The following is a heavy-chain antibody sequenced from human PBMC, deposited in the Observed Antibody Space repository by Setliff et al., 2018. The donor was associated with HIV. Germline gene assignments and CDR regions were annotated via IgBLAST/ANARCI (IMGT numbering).Heavy chain of an antibody. V-gene: IGHV4-38-2*02. CDR3: AGRIATAAYYFDY. J-gene: IGHJ4*01. CDR1: GYSFSNGYY. D-gene: IGHD6-13*01. Sequence: SETLSLTCTVFGYSFSNGYYWGWIRQPPGKGPEWIGSIYHSGSTYYNPSLKSRVSISVDTSKNQFSLELRSVTAADTAVYYCAGRIATAAYYFDYWG. CDR2: IYHSGST.